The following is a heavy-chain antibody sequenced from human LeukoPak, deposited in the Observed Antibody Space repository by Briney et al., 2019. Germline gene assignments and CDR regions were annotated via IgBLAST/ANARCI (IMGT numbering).Heavy chain of an antibody. Sequence: GSLRLSCAASGFTSSGHSMTWVRQAPGKGREWVANINLDGSERFYGDFVKGRFTISRDNADNSMYLQMNSLRSEDTAVYYWGRVIAGAIDYWGQGTLVTVSS. CDR3: GRVIAGAIDY. D-gene: IGHD6-13*01. CDR2: INLDGSER. V-gene: IGHV3-7*01. CDR1: GFTSSGHS. J-gene: IGHJ4*02.